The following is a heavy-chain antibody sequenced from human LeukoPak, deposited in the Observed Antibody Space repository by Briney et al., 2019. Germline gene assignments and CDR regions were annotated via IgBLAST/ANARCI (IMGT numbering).Heavy chain of an antibody. CDR3: ARQEAGGYSYGLIPFDY. CDR2: IYHIGST. D-gene: IGHD5-18*01. CDR1: GYSISSGYS. V-gene: IGHV4-38-2*01. J-gene: IGHJ4*02. Sequence: SETLSLTCAVSGYSISSGYSWSWIRQPPGKGLGWCGRIYHIGSTYYNPSLKSRVTTSVDTSKKQFSLKLCTVSAPGTAVFYVARQEAGGYSYGLIPFDYWGQGTLVTVSS.